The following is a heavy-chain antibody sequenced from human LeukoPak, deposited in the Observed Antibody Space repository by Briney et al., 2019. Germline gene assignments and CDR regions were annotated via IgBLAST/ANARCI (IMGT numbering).Heavy chain of an antibody. CDR3: ARREPHGDYGGKIRYYYYMDV. J-gene: IGHJ6*03. Sequence: SETLSLTCAVYGGSFSGYYWSWIRQPPGKGLEWIGEINHSGNTNSNPSLKSRVTMSVDTSKNQFSLKQSSLTAADTAMYYCARREPHGDYGGKIRYYYYMDVWGKGTTITISS. V-gene: IGHV4-34*01. CDR2: INHSGNT. CDR1: GGSFSGYY. D-gene: IGHD4-23*01.